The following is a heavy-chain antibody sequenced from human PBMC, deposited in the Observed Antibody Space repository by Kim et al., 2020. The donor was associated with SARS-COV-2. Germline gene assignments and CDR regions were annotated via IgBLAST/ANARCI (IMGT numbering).Heavy chain of an antibody. Sequence: GGSLRLSCKSSGFSFRSYGMHWVRQAPGRGLEWVTYIWYDGSKGFYSDSVKGRFTVSRENSENTMYLQMNSLRDDDTATYYCVRDDFVRSCLDLWGQGALVTVSS. CDR1: GFSFRSYG. CDR3: VRDDFVRSCLDL. V-gene: IGHV3-33*01. D-gene: IGHD3-16*01. CDR2: IWYDGSKG. J-gene: IGHJ5*02.